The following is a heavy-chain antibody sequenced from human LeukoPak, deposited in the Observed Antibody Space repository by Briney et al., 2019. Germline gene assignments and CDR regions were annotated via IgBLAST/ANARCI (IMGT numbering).Heavy chain of an antibody. CDR1: GFTLSNHW. J-gene: IGHJ6*02. CDR2: VNRDGSET. CDR3: ARNNGMDV. V-gene: IGHV3-7*03. Sequence: GGSLRLSCAASGFTLSNHWMTWVCQVPGRGPEWVANVNRDGSETYYLDSVKGRFTISKDNAKNSLYLQMNSLRAEDTALYHCARNNGMDVWGQGTTVIVSS.